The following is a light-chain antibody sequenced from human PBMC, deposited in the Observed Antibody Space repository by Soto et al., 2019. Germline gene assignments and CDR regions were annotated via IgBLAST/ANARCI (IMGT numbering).Light chain of an antibody. CDR2: GAS. Sequence: IVLMQSPGTLSLSPGESATLSCRASQSVSSSFLAWYQQKAGQAPRLLIYGASRRATGIPDRFSGSGSGTDFTLTISRLEPEDFAVYYCQQYVSSPWAFGQGTKVDIK. CDR1: QSVSSSF. V-gene: IGKV3-20*01. CDR3: QQYVSSPWA. J-gene: IGKJ1*01.